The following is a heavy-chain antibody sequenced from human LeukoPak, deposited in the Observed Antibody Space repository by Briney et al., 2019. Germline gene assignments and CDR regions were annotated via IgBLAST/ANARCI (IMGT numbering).Heavy chain of an antibody. CDR3: AGDFVAYEATFDI. CDR2: MSNSGST. Sequence: PSETLSLTCIVSGGSINSYYWSWIRQPPGKGLEWIGYMSNSGSTKYNPSLKSRVTISEDTSKNQFSLKLSSVTAADTAVYYCAGDFVAYEATFDIWGQGTMVTVSS. V-gene: IGHV4-59*01. J-gene: IGHJ3*02. CDR1: GGSINSYY. D-gene: IGHD5-12*01.